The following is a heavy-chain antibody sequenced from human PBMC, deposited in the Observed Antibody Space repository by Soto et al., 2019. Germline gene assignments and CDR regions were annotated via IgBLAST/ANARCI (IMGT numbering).Heavy chain of an antibody. Sequence: SETLSLTSAVSSGSISSSNWWSWVRQPPGKGLEWIGEIYHSGSTNYNPSLKSRVTISVDKSKNQFSLKLSSVTAADTAVYYCARRVVPAVPEYYYYYYMDVWGKGTTVTVSS. J-gene: IGHJ6*03. V-gene: IGHV4-4*02. D-gene: IGHD2-2*01. CDR2: IYHSGST. CDR1: SGSISSSNW. CDR3: ARRVVPAVPEYYYYYYMDV.